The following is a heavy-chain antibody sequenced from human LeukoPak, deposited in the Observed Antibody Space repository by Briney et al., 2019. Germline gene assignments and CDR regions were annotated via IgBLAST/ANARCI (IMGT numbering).Heavy chain of an antibody. Sequence: SETLSLTCTVSGCPNSSSSYYWRWIRQPPGKGLEWIGSIYSTGSTYYNPSLKSRVTISVDTSNNQFSLKLTSVTAADTAAYYCASQKGYGGSYYSSSHFDYWGQGALVSVSS. CDR1: GCPNSSSSYY. CDR3: ASQKGYGGSYYSSSHFDY. V-gene: IGHV4-39*01. D-gene: IGHD1-26*01. CDR2: IYSTGST. J-gene: IGHJ4*02.